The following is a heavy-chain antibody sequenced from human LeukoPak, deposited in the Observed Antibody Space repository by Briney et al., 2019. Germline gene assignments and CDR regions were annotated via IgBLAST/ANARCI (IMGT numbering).Heavy chain of an antibody. CDR3: ARVGCSSNSCYRGGFDY. CDR2: MNPNSGNT. D-gene: IGHD2-2*02. V-gene: IGHV1-8*01. J-gene: IGHJ4*02. CDR1: GYTFTSYD. Sequence: ASVKVSCKASGYTFTSYDINWVRQATGQGLEWMGWMNPNSGNTGYAQKFQGRVTMTRTTSISTAYMELSSLRSEDTAVYYCARVGCSSNSCYRGGFDYWGQGTLVTVSS.